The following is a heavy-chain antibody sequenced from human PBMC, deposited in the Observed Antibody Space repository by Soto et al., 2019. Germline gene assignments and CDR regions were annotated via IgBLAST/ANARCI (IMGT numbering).Heavy chain of an antibody. Sequence: PSETLSLTCSVSGGSMSEYFWSWIRQSPGKGLEWIGYIYYLGSTDYNPSLKSRVTISVDTSKRQFPLRLTSVTAADTAVYYCARDGYDGSGSPYPAYWGPGTQVTVSS. J-gene: IGHJ4*02. CDR1: GGSMSEYF. D-gene: IGHD3-10*01. CDR2: IYYLGST. V-gene: IGHV4-59*01. CDR3: ARDGYDGSGSPYPAY.